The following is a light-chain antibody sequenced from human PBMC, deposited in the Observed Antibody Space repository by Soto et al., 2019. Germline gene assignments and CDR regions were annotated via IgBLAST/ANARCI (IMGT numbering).Light chain of an antibody. CDR1: QGISSY. J-gene: IGKJ3*01. Sequence: AIRMTQSPSSFSASTGDRVTITCRASQGISSYLAWYQQKPGKAPKLLIYAASTLQSGVPSRFSGSGSGTDFTLTISCLQSEDFATYYGQQYYSYPRTFGPGT. CDR3: QQYYSYPRT. CDR2: AAS. V-gene: IGKV1-8*01.